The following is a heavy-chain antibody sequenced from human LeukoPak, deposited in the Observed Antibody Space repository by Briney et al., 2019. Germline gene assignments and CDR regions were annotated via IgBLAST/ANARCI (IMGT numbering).Heavy chain of an antibody. D-gene: IGHD2-2*01. CDR1: GYSFTTYW. CDR3: ARHLRSYCSSTSCYRGAGDDAFDI. CDR2: IYPGNSDT. J-gene: IGHJ3*02. Sequence: GESLKISCKGSGYSFTTYWIGWVRQMPGKGLEWMGIIYPGNSDTRYSPPFQGQVTISADKSISTAYLQRSSLKASDTAMYYCARHLRSYCSSTSCYRGAGDDAFDIWGQGTMVTVSS. V-gene: IGHV5-51*01.